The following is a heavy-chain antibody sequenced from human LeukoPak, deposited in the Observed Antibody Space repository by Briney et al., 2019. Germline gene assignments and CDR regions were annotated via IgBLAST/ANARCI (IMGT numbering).Heavy chain of an antibody. J-gene: IGHJ6*02. Sequence: SETLSLTCTVSGGSISSYYWSWIRQPPGKGLEWIGYIYYSGSTNYNPSLKSRVTISVDASKNQFSLKLSSVTAADTAVYYCARIPSEYYYYYYGMDVWDQGTTVTVSS. CDR3: ARIPSEYYYYYYGMDV. CDR1: GGSISSYY. CDR2: IYYSGST. V-gene: IGHV4-59*01. D-gene: IGHD2-2*01.